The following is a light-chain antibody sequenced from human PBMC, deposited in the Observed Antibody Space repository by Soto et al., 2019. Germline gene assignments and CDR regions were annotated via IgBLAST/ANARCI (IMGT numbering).Light chain of an antibody. CDR1: NIGSKS. J-gene: IGLJ3*02. CDR3: QVWDISSGHVV. CDR2: YDS. Sequence: SYELTQPPSVSVAPGKTANVASGGSNIGSKSGHWYQKKSGQAPVLVMYYDSDRPSGIPERFSGSNSGNTATLTISRVEAGDEADYYCQVWDISSGHVVFGGGTKLTVL. V-gene: IGLV3-21*01.